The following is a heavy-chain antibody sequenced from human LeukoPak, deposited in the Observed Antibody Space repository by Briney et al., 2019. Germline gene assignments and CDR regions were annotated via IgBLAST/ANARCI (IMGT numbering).Heavy chain of an antibody. D-gene: IGHD3-22*01. CDR1: GFTFSSYG. CDR2: ISYDGSNK. Sequence: GGSLRLSCAASGFTFSSYGMHWVRQAPGKGLEWVAVISYDGSNKYYADSVKGRFTISRDNSKNTLYLQMNSLRAEDTAVYYCASGKYYYDSSGYYNYWGQGTLVTVSS. CDR3: ASGKYYYDSSGYYNY. V-gene: IGHV3-30*03. J-gene: IGHJ4*02.